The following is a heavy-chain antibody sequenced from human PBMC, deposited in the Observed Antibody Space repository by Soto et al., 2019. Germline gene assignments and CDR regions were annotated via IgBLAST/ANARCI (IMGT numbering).Heavy chain of an antibody. CDR2: LYYSCNT. CDR3: SRVGGVADRPSDS. D-gene: IGHD3-16*01. J-gene: IGHJ5*01. V-gene: IGHV4-59*01. CDR1: GGSISRFD. Sequence: LSVALTFSGGSISRFDWICGRQRPGKGLEWIGYLYYSCNTNYNPSLKSRVTISVDASKNQVSLRLTSVTAADTAVYYCSRVGGVADRPSDSSGHGTVLXASS.